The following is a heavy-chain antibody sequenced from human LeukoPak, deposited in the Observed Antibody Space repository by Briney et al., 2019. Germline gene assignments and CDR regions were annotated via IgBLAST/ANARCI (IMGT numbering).Heavy chain of an antibody. D-gene: IGHD2-15*01. CDR3: ARGRYCSGGSCYSGFSDY. Sequence: SETLSLTCAVYGGSFSGYYWSWIRQPPGKGLEWIGEINHSGSTNYNPSLKSRVTISVDTSKNQFSLKLSSVTAADTAVYYCARGRYCSGGSCYSGFSDYWGQGILVTVSS. V-gene: IGHV4-34*01. CDR2: INHSGST. CDR1: GGSFSGYY. J-gene: IGHJ4*02.